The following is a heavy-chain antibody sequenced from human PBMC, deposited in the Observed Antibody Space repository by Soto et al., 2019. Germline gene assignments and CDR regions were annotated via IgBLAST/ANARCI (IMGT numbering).Heavy chain of an antibody. Sequence: PGGSLRLSCAASGFIFSSYAMSWVRQAPGKGLEWVSAISGSGGSTYYADSVKGRFTISRDNSKNTLYLQMSGLRAEDTAVYYCARSSSGYYPIDYWGQGTLVTVSS. CDR3: ARSSSGYYPIDY. J-gene: IGHJ4*02. CDR1: GFIFSSYA. V-gene: IGHV3-23*01. D-gene: IGHD3-22*01. CDR2: ISGSGGST.